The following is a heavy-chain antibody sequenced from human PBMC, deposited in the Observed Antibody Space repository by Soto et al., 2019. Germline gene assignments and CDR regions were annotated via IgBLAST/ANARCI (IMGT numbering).Heavy chain of an antibody. CDR3: ASTSAADPGCFDY. V-gene: IGHV4-39*01. CDR2: IYYSGST. Sequence: QLQLQESGPGLVKPSETLSLTCTVSGGSISSSSYYWGWLRQPPGKGLEWIGSIYYSGSTYYNPSLKSRVTISVDTSKNQFSLQLSSVTAADTAVYYCASTSAADPGCFDYWGQGTLVTVSS. J-gene: IGHJ4*02. D-gene: IGHD2-2*01. CDR1: GGSISSSSYY.